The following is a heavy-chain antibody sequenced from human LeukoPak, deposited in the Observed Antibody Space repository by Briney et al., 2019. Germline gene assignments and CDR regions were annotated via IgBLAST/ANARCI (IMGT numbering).Heavy chain of an antibody. CDR3: ARGYILNDAFDI. Sequence: ASVTVSCKASGYTFTGYYMHWVRQAPGQGLAWMGWINPNSGGTNYAQKFQGRVTMTRDTSISTAYMELSRLRSDDTAVYYCARGYILNDAFDIWGQGTMVTVSS. D-gene: IGHD5-12*01. CDR1: GYTFTGYY. V-gene: IGHV1-2*02. CDR2: INPNSGGT. J-gene: IGHJ3*02.